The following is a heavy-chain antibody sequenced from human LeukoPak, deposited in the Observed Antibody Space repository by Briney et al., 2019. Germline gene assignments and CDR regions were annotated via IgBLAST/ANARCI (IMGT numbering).Heavy chain of an antibody. J-gene: IGHJ4*02. CDR2: FSAYNGNT. D-gene: IGHD5-18*01. V-gene: IGHV1-18*01. CDR1: GYTFTSYG. Sequence: ASVNVSCKASGYTFTSYGISWVRQAPGQGLEWMGWFSAYNGNTNYAQKLQGRVTMTTDTSTSTAYMELRSLRSDDTAAYYCARNAAMVYFDYWGQGTLVTVSS. CDR3: ARNAAMVYFDY.